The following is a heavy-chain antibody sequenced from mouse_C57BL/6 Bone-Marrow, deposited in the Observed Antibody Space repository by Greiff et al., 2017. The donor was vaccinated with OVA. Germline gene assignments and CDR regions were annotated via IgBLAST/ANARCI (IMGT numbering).Heavy chain of an antibody. V-gene: IGHV1-62-2*01. Sequence: QVQLKESGAELVKPGASVKLSCKASGYTFTEYTIHWVKQRSGQGLEWIGWFYPGSGSIKYNEKFKDKATLTADKSSSTVYMELSRLTSEDSAVYFCARHRIDSSGFTYAMDYWGQGTSVTVSS. D-gene: IGHD3-2*02. CDR3: ARHRIDSSGFTYAMDY. CDR2: FYPGSGSI. CDR1: GYTFTEYT. J-gene: IGHJ4*01.